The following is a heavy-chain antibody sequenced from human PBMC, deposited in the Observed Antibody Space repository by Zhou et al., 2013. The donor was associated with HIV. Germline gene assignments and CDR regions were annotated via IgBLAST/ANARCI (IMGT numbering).Heavy chain of an antibody. D-gene: IGHD7-27*01. CDR2: ISAYNGNT. J-gene: IGHJ3*02. V-gene: IGHV1-18*01. Sequence: QVQLVQSGSEVKKPGSSVKVSCKVSGGTFSNFDVNWVRQAPGQGLECMGWISAYNGNTNYARKLQGRVTMTTDTSTSTAYMELRSLRSDDTAIYYCARVELGIFQFPLHHAFDIWGQGTMVTVSS. CDR3: ARVELGIFQFPLHHAFDI. CDR1: GGTFSNFD.